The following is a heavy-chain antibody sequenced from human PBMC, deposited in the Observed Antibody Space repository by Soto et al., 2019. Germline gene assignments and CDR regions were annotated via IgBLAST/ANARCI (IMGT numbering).Heavy chain of an antibody. CDR1: GGSISSGGYY. J-gene: IGHJ4*02. D-gene: IGHD4-17*01. V-gene: IGHV4-31*03. CDR2: IYYSGST. Sequence: TSETLSLTCTVSGGSISSGGYYWSWIRQHPGKGLEWIGYIYYSGSTYYNPSLKSRVTISVDTSKNQFSLKLSSVTAADTAVYYCARAELNGDYYFDYWGQGTLVTVSS. CDR3: ARAELNGDYYFDY.